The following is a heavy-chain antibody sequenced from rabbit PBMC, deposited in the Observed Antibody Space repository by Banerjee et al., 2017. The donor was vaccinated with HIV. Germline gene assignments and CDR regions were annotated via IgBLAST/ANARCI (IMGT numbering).Heavy chain of an antibody. CDR3: ARGGWYYGMDL. Sequence: QQQLEESGGDLVRPEGSLTLTCTASGFSFSGGYWICWVRQAPGKGLEWIACIYAGSSGSSYYASWAKGRFTISKTSSTTVTLQMTSLTAADTATYFCARGGWYYGMDLWGQGTLVTVS. CDR1: GFSFSGGYW. J-gene: IGHJ6*01. CDR2: IYAGSSGSS. D-gene: IGHD4-1*01. V-gene: IGHV1S45*01.